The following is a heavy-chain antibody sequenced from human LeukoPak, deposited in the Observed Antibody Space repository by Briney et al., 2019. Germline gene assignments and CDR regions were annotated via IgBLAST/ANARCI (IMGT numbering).Heavy chain of an antibody. J-gene: IGHJ4*02. CDR2: INTYSGGT. V-gene: IGHV1-2*02. CDR1: GYIFTDYY. CDR3: ARDYHGGSGTQQY. Sequence: GASVKVSCKASGYIFTDYYIQWVRQAPGQGLEWMGWINTYSGGTNYAQKFQGRVTMTRDTSISTAYMELSRLRSDDTAVYYCARDYHGGSGTQQYWRQGTLVTVSS. D-gene: IGHD3-10*01.